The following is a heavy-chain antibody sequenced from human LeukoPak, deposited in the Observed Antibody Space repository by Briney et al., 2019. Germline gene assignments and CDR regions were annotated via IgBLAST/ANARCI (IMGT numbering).Heavy chain of an antibody. D-gene: IGHD3-10*02. J-gene: IGHJ6*04. CDR1: GFTFSDYW. Sequence: GGSLRLSCVVSGFTFSDYWMSWVRQAPGKGLEWVANIKQDGSEKYYVDSVKGRFTISRDNAKNSLYLQMNSLRAGDTAVYYCAELGITMIGGVWGKGTTVTISS. V-gene: IGHV3-7*01. CDR2: IKQDGSEK. CDR3: AELGITMIGGV.